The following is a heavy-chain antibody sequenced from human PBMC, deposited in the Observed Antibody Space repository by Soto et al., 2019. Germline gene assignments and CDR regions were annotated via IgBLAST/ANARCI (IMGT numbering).Heavy chain of an antibody. D-gene: IGHD3-10*01. V-gene: IGHV3-30*18. CDR1: GFTFSSYG. Sequence: GGSLRLSCAASGFTFSSYGMHWVRQAPGKGLEWVAVISYDGSNKYYADYVKGRFTISRDNSKNTLYLQMNSLRAEDTAVYYCAKGGYYGSGSYSAHAFDIWGQGTMVTVS. CDR3: AKGGYYGSGSYSAHAFDI. CDR2: ISYDGSNK. J-gene: IGHJ3*02.